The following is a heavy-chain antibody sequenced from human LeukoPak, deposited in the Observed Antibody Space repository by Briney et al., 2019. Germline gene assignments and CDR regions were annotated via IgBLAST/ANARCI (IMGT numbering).Heavy chain of an antibody. CDR3: ARMTHYYDSSGTDKAFDI. V-gene: IGHV2-70*04. Sequence: SGPTLVNPTQTLTLTCTFSGLSVSSTGMRVSWIRQPPGKALEWLARIDWDDDKFYSTSLKTRLTISKDTSKNQVVLTMTNMDPVDTATHYCARMTHYYDSSGTDKAFDIWGQGTMVTVSS. CDR2: IDWDDDK. J-gene: IGHJ3*02. CDR1: GLSVSSTGMR. D-gene: IGHD3-22*01.